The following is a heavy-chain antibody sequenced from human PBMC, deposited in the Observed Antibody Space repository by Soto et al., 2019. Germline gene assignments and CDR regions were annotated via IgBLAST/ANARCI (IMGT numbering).Heavy chain of an antibody. CDR3: AFSTLPGTRGLVY. CDR2: IYHSGST. Sequence: PSETLSLTCAVSGGSISSSNWWSWVRQPPGKGLEWIGEIYHSGSTNYNPSLKSRVTISVDTSKNQFSLKLSSVTAADTAVYYCAFSTLPGTRGLVYWARETRFTVSS. J-gene: IGHJ4*02. CDR1: GGSISSSNW. V-gene: IGHV4-4*02. D-gene: IGHD2-2*01.